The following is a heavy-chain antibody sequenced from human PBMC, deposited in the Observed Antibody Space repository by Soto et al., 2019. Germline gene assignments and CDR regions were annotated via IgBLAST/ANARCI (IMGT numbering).Heavy chain of an antibody. Sequence: SETLSLTCAVYGGSFSGYYWSWIRQHPGKGLEWIGEINHSGSTNYNPSLKSRVTISVDTSKNQFSLKLSSVTAADTAVYYCARGPRVFQWYPPRPPYTSHWFDPWGQGTLVTVSS. CDR1: GGSFSGYY. J-gene: IGHJ5*02. CDR2: INHSGST. V-gene: IGHV4-34*01. D-gene: IGHD2-15*01. CDR3: ARGPRVFQWYPPRPPYTSHWFDP.